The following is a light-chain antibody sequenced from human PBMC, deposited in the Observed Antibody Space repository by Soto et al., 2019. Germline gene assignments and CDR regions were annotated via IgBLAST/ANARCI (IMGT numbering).Light chain of an antibody. CDR1: QAFSNS. V-gene: IGKV1-27*01. J-gene: IGKJ4*01. Sequence: DIQMTQSPSSLSASVGDRVTITCRASQAFSNSLAWFQQKQGKVPKLLIYAASTLQSGVPSRFSGSGSGTDFTLTISSLQPEDVATYYCQKYDGVPLTFGGGTKVEIK. CDR3: QKYDGVPLT. CDR2: AAS.